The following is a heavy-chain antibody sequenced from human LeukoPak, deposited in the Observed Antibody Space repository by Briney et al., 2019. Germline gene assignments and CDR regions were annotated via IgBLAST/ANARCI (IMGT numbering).Heavy chain of an antibody. D-gene: IGHD4-17*01. J-gene: IGHJ4*02. CDR3: ARHDYGATRDY. CDR2: VHYSGST. Sequence: SETLSLTCIVSGASITSYYGSWLRQPPGKGLEWIGYVHYSGSTNYNPSLKSRVTISVDTSKAQFSLKLSSVTAADTAVYYCARHDYGATRDYWGQGTLVSVSS. V-gene: IGHV4-59*08. CDR1: GASITSYY.